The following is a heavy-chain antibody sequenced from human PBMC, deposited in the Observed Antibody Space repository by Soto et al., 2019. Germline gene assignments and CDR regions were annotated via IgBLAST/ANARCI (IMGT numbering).Heavy chain of an antibody. CDR1: GGSISSYY. Sequence: SETLSLTCTVSGGSISSYYWSWIRQPPGKGLEWIGYIYYSGSTNYNPSLKSRVTISVDTSKNQFSLKLSSVTAADTAVYYCARGGDIAARPGPADYWGQGTLVTVSS. CDR3: ARGGDIAARPGPADY. J-gene: IGHJ4*02. CDR2: IYYSGST. V-gene: IGHV4-59*01. D-gene: IGHD6-6*01.